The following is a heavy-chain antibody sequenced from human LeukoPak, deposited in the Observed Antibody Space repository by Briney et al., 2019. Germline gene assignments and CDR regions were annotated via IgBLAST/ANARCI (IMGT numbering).Heavy chain of an antibody. V-gene: IGHV4-59*08. CDR1: GGSISSYY. J-gene: IGHJ6*02. Sequence: SETLCLTCTVSGGSISSYYWSWIRQPPGKGLEWIGYIYYSGSTNYNPSLKSRVTISVDTSKNQFSLKLSSVTAADTAVYYCARQTGYCSGGSCHNTNYYYYGMDVWGQGTTVTVSS. D-gene: IGHD2-15*01. CDR2: IYYSGST. CDR3: ARQTGYCSGGSCHNTNYYYYGMDV.